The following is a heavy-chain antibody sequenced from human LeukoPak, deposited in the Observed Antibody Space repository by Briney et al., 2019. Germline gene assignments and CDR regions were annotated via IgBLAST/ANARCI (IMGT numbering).Heavy chain of an antibody. J-gene: IGHJ4*02. CDR3: AKGVGEQRLKSYFDY. V-gene: IGHV3-23*01. CDR1: GFTFANQA. CDR2: MSGIVENT. Sequence: GGSLTLSCAASGFTFANQAMNWVRQAPGGGLEWVSAMSGIVENTSYTESAKCRNTLSRDYSKNMLYLQMNNLRAEDTALYYCAKGVGEQRLKSYFDYWGQGTLVTVFS. D-gene: IGHD1/OR15-1a*01.